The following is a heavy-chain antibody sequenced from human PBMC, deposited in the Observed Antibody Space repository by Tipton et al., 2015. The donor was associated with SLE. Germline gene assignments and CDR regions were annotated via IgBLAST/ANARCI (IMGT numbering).Heavy chain of an antibody. CDR3: ARHYDSTGFGRDTWFDP. J-gene: IGHJ5*02. CDR1: GGSIRDYC. V-gene: IGHV4-4*09. Sequence: TLSLTCTVSGGSIRDYCWSWIRQPPGKGLEWIGHIYTSGTTYNPSLKSRVTISVDTSKKQLSLKLRSVTAADTAVYYCARHYDSTGFGRDTWFDPWGQGTLVTVSS. D-gene: IGHD3-22*01. CDR2: IYTSGTT.